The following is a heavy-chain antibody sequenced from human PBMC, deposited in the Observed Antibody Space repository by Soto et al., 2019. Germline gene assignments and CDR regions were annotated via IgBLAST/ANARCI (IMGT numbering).Heavy chain of an antibody. J-gene: IGHJ4*02. CDR1: GFTFSNAW. D-gene: IGHD2-15*01. Sequence: GGSLRLSCAASGFTFSNAWMSWVRQAPGKGLEWVGRIKSKTDGGTTDYAAPVKGRFTISRDDSKNTLYLQMNSLKTEDTAVYYCTTDRTSHIVVVVAAYRWGQGTLVTVSS. V-gene: IGHV3-15*01. CDR2: IKSKTDGGTT. CDR3: TTDRTSHIVVVVAAYR.